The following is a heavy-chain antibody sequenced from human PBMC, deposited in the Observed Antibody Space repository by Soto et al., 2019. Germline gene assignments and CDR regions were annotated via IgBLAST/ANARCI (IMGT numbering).Heavy chain of an antibody. J-gene: IGHJ6*02. CDR3: ARETGDDGSRYYYYYGMDV. D-gene: IGHD7-27*01. V-gene: IGHV1-69*13. CDR1: GGTFSSYA. CDR2: IIPIFGTA. Sequence: ASVKVSCKASGGTFSSYAISWVRQAPGQGLEWMGGIIPIFGTANYAQKFQGRVTITADESTSTAYMELSSLRSEDTAVYYCARETGDDGSRYYYYYGMDVWGQGTTVTVSS.